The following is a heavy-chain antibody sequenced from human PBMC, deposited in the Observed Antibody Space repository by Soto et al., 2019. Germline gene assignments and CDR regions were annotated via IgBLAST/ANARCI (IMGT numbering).Heavy chain of an antibody. CDR3: ARLGGSYAVPHFDY. D-gene: IGHD1-26*01. Sequence: SETLSVTCTVSGGSINHYYLTWIRQPTGKGLEWMGYIYYSGTTTNYNPSLKRRVTLSVDTSKNQFSLKLSSVTAADTAVYYCARLGGSYAVPHFDYWGQGTLVTVSS. V-gene: IGHV4-59*08. CDR2: IYYSGTT. J-gene: IGHJ4*02. CDR1: GGSINHYY.